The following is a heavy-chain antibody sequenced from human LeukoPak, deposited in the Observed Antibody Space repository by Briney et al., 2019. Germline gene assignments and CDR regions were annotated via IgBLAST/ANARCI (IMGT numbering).Heavy chain of an antibody. CDR1: GFTFSSYA. D-gene: IGHD6-13*01. CDR3: AKDLSSSWQIDY. CDR2: ITGCSDKT. Sequence: GGSLRLSCAASGFTFSSYAMNWVRQAPGKGLVWVSGITGCSDKTFYADSVKGRFTISRDSSKNTMYLQMNSLRGEDSAVYYCAKDLSSSWQIDYWGQGTLVTVSS. V-gene: IGHV3-23*01. J-gene: IGHJ4*02.